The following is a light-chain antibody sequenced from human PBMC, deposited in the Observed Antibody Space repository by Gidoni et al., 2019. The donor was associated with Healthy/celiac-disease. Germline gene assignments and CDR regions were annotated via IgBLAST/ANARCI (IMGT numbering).Light chain of an antibody. CDR2: AAS. CDR1: QGIRSY. Sequence: AIRMTQSPSSFSASTGDRVTITCRASQGIRSYLAWYQQKPGKAPKLLIYAASTLQSGVPPRFSGSGSGTDFTLTISCLQSEDFATYYCQQYYSYPQTFGQGTKVEIK. CDR3: QQYYSYPQT. V-gene: IGKV1-8*01. J-gene: IGKJ1*01.